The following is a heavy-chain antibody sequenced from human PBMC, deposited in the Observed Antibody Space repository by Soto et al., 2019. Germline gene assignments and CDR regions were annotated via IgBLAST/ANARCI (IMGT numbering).Heavy chain of an antibody. CDR3: ARDPSEGRVGNWFES. Sequence: GGSLRLSCAASGFTFSRYGMNWLRQAPGKGLEWVTSISSSTSYVYYADSVKGRFSTSRDNAKNILYLEMYGLRTEDTAVYYCARDPSEGRVGNWFESWGQGTLVTVSS. D-gene: IGHD2-2*01. CDR1: GFTFSRYG. J-gene: IGHJ5*01. CDR2: ISSSTSYV. V-gene: IGHV3-21*06.